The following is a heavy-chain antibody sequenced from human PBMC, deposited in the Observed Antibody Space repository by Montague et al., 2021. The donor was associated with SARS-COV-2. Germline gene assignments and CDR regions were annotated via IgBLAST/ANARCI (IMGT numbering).Heavy chain of an antibody. D-gene: IGHD4-11*01. CDR3: ASQVAYLDYFDP. CDR1: GRSISTDHY. CDR2: IHHCGDT. J-gene: IGHJ5*02. Sequence: SETLSLTCTVSGRSISTDHYWGWIRQPPGKGLEWIGSIHHCGDTYYNPSRKSRLTISIDTSTNQFSLKLTSLTAADTTVYYCASQVAYLDYFDPWGQGTLVTVSS. V-gene: IGHV4-38-2*02.